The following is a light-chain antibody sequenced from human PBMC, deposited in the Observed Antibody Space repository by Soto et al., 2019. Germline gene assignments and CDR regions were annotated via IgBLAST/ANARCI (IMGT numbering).Light chain of an antibody. CDR2: DAS. J-gene: IGKJ1*01. V-gene: IGKV1-5*01. CDR1: QSIIRW. Sequence: DIQMTQSPSTLSASVGDRVTITCRASQSIIRWLAWYQQKPGKAPKLLIYDASSLESGVPSRFSGSGSGTEFTLTISSLQPDDFATYYCQQYYSYPWTFGQGTKVEIK. CDR3: QQYYSYPWT.